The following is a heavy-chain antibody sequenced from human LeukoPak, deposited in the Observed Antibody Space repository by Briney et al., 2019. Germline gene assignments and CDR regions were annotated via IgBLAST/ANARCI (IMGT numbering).Heavy chain of an antibody. CDR3: AREAYTVTFFDY. J-gene: IGHJ4*02. CDR2: ISWNSGSI. D-gene: IGHD4-11*01. CDR1: GFTFDDYV. V-gene: IGHV3-9*01. Sequence: GGSLRLSCAASGFTFDDYVMHWVRQAPGKGLEWVSGISWNSGSIGYADSVKGRFTISRDNAKNSLYLQMNSLRAEDTALYYCAREAYTVTFFDYWGQGTLVTVSS.